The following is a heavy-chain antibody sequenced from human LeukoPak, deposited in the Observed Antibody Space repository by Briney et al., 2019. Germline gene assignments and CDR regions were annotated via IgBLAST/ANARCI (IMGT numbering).Heavy chain of an antibody. J-gene: IGHJ3*02. D-gene: IGHD1-26*01. CDR1: GFTFSRHW. CDR3: AREDGIVGATSAFDI. CDR2: INGRGNYK. V-gene: IGHV3-21*01. Sequence: GGSLRLSCVASGFTFSRHWMTWVRQAPGKGLEWVSSINGRGNYKYYADSVKGRFTVSRDNAQSSLFLQMNSLRAEDTAVYYCAREDGIVGATSAFDIWGQGTMVTVSS.